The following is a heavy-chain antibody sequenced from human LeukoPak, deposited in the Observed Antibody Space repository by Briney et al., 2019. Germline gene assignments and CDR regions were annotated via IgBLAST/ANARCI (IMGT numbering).Heavy chain of an antibody. CDR1: GFTFGDYA. CDR3: TRVSSGWYYYYYYMDI. Sequence: GGSLRLSCTASGFTFGDYAMSWFRQAPGEGLEWVGFIRSKAYGGTTEYAASVKGRFTISRDDSKSIAYLQMNSLKTEDTAVYHCTRVSSGWYYYYYYMDIWGKGTTVTVSS. J-gene: IGHJ6*03. V-gene: IGHV3-49*03. D-gene: IGHD6-19*01. CDR2: IRSKAYGGTT.